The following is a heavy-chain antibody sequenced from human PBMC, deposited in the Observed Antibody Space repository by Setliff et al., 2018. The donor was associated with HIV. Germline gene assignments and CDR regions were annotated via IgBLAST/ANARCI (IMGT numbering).Heavy chain of an antibody. J-gene: IGHJ4*02. D-gene: IGHD5-18*01. V-gene: IGHV3-7*01. CDR1: GFNIEEYA. Sequence: LSLSCVGSGFNIEEYAMAWVRQVPGKGLEWVANIKQDGSEKYYVDSVKGRFTISRDNAKNSLYLQMNSLRAEDTAVYYCARGIDTAIIGGDAFDYWGQGTLVTVSS. CDR2: IKQDGSEK. CDR3: ARGIDTAIIGGDAFDY.